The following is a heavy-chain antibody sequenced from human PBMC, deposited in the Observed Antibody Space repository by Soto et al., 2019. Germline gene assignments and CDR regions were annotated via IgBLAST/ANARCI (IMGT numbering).Heavy chain of an antibody. V-gene: IGHV1-2*02. CDR3: AREDLLKNTWIRLWPRLFDY. D-gene: IGHD5-18*01. Sequence: ASVKVSCKASGYTFTGYYMHWVRQAPGQGLEWMVCINPNSRRPNYAQKFQGRVTMTRDTSISTAYMELSRLRSDDTAVYYCAREDLLKNTWIRLWPRLFDYWGQGTLVTV. CDR2: INPNSRRP. J-gene: IGHJ4*02. CDR1: GYTFTGYY.